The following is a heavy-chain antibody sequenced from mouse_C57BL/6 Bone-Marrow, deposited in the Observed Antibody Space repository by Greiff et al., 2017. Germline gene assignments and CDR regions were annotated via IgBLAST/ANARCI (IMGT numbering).Heavy chain of an antibody. J-gene: IGHJ1*03. D-gene: IGHD1-1*01. CDR3: AREGGATVLVRSWCFDV. CDR2: IHPNSGST. Sequence: VQLQQPGAELVKPGASVKLSCKASGYTFTSYWMHWVKQRPGQGLEWIGMIHPNSGSTNYNEKFKSKATLTVDKSSSTAYMQLSSLTSEDSAVYYCAREGGATVLVRSWCFDVWGKGTTVTVSA. CDR1: GYTFTSYW. V-gene: IGHV1-64*01.